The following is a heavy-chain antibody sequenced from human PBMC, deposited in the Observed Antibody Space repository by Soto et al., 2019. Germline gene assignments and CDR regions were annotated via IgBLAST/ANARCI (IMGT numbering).Heavy chain of an antibody. Sequence: QVQLVESGGGVVQPGRSLRLSCAASGFTFSSYGMHWVRQAPGKGLEWVAVISYDGSNKYYADSVKGRFTISRDNSKNTLYLQMNSRRAEDTAVYYCAKDPYGGPSTGCFDYWGQGTLVTVSS. J-gene: IGHJ4*02. V-gene: IGHV3-30*18. CDR1: GFTFSSYG. D-gene: IGHD4-17*01. CDR2: ISYDGSNK. CDR3: AKDPYGGPSTGCFDY.